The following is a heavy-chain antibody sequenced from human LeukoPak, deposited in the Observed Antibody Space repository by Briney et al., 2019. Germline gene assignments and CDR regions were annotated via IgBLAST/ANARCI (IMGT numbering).Heavy chain of an antibody. CDR3: ARGGGLDDY. Sequence: SETLSLTCTVSGGSISSSYWSWIRQPPGKGLEWIGYIYHSGSTSYNPSLKSRLTMSLDTSKNQFALRLSSVTAADTAVYYCARGGGLDDYWGQGTLVTVSS. CDR2: IYHSGST. V-gene: IGHV4-59*01. CDR1: GGSISSSY. D-gene: IGHD3-10*01. J-gene: IGHJ4*02.